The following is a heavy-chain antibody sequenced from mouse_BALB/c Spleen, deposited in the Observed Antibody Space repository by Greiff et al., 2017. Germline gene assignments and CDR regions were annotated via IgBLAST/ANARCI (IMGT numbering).Heavy chain of an antibody. D-gene: IGHD1-1*01. CDR2: IDPANGNT. V-gene: IGHV14-3*02. CDR1: GFNIKDTY. J-gene: IGHJ1*01. Sequence: EVQLQQSGAELVKPGASVKLSCTASGFNIKDTYMHWVKQRPEQGLEWIGRIDPANGNTKYDPKFQGKATITADTSSNTAYLQLSSLTSEDTAVYYCARDYGSRRYFDVWGAGTKVTVSS. CDR3: ARDYGSRRYFDV.